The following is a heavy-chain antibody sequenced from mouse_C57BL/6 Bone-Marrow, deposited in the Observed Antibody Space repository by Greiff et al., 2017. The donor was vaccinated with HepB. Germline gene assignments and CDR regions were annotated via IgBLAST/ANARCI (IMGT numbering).Heavy chain of an antibody. CDR3: AREPLLWEFAY. J-gene: IGHJ3*01. V-gene: IGHV1-76*01. CDR1: GYTFTDYY. D-gene: IGHD2-1*01. Sequence: VQLQQSGAELVRPGASVKLSCKASGYTFTDYYINWVKQRPGQGLEWIARIYPGSGNTYYNEKFKGKATLTAEKSSSTAYMQLSSLTSEDSAVYFCAREPLLWEFAYWGQGTLVTVSA. CDR2: IYPGSGNT.